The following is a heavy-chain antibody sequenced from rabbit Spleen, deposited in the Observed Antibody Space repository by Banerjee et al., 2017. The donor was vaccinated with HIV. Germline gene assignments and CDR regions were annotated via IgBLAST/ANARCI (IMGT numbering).Heavy chain of an antibody. Sequence: QSLEESGGDLVKPGASLTLTCTASGVSFSISSYMCWVRQAPGKGLEWIACIEGGSSGFTYSATWAKGRFTCSKTSSTTVTLQMTSLTAADTATYFCARDSGDWCFDLWGPGTLVTVS. CDR1: GVSFSISSY. V-gene: IGHV1S40*01. D-gene: IGHD1-1*01. J-gene: IGHJ6*01. CDR2: IEGGSSGFT. CDR3: ARDSGDWCFDL.